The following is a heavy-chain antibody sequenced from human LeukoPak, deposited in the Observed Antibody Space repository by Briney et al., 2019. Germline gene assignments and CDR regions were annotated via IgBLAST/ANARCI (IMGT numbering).Heavy chain of an antibody. CDR2: ISGSGGST. CDR3: ATGSPSMMATILGSAAGGPY. Sequence: PGGSLRLSCAASGFTFSSYSMSWVRQAPGKGLEWVSAISGSGGSTYYADSVKGRFTISRDNSKNTLYLQMNSLRAEDTAVYYCATGSPSMMATILGSAAGGPYWGQGTLVTVSS. J-gene: IGHJ4*02. V-gene: IGHV3-23*01. D-gene: IGHD5-24*01. CDR1: GFTFSSYS.